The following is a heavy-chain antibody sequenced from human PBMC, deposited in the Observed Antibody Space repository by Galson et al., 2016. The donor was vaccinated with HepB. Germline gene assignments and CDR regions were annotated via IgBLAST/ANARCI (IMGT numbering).Heavy chain of an antibody. CDR1: GFSISIYS. J-gene: IGHJ3*01. Sequence: SLRLSCAASGFSISIYSMNWVRQAPGKGLEWVSAIRGSGTGTSYTDSVKGRPTISRDNSKNTLYLQMNSLRAEAAAVYYCAKISLVGYNSGLGGSFDVCGRGTLVTVSS. D-gene: IGHD6-19*01. CDR3: AKISLVGYNSGLGGSFDV. CDR2: IRGSGTGT. V-gene: IGHV3-23*01.